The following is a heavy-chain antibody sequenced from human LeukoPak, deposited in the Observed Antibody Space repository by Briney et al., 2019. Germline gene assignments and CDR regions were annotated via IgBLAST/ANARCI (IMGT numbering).Heavy chain of an antibody. D-gene: IGHD1-26*01. V-gene: IGHV1-18*01. CDR2: ISPYTTKT. Sequence: GASVKVSCKASGYTFISYGITWVRQAPGQGLEWMGWISPYTTKTNYAQSLQGRDTMTTDTSTSTAYMELRSLRSDDTAVYYCAREGGVGPTAPPDYYSYQMDVWGKGTTVTVSS. J-gene: IGHJ6*03. CDR1: GYTFISYG. CDR3: AREGGVGPTAPPDYYSYQMDV.